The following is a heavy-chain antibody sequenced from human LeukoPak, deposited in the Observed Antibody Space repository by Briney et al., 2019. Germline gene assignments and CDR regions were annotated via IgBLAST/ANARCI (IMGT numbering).Heavy chain of an antibody. CDR2: IWYDGSNK. CDR3: AREGGYYSSTSCPLNYYYYGMDV. CDR1: GFTFSSHG. J-gene: IGHJ6*04. D-gene: IGHD2-2*01. V-gene: IGHV3-33*01. Sequence: GRSLRLSCAASGFTFSSHGMHWVRQAPGKGLEWVAVIWYDGSNKYYADSVKGRFTISRDNSKNTLYLQMNSLRAEDTAVYYCAREGGYYSSTSCPLNYYYYGMDVWGKGTTVTVSS.